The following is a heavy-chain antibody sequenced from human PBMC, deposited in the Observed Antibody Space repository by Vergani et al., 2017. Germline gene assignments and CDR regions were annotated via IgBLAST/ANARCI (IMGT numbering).Heavy chain of an antibody. J-gene: IGHJ4*02. CDR1: GFTFSSYW. CDR3: AITRGGGTTYYYDSSGYYPFDY. V-gene: IGHV3-7*03. Sequence: EVQLVESGGGLVQPGGSLRLSCAASGFTFSSYWMSWVRQAPGKGLEWVANIKQDGSEKYYVDSVKGRFNISRDNAKNSLYLQMNSLRAEDTAVYYCAITRGGGTTYYYDSSGYYPFDYWGQGTLVTVSS. D-gene: IGHD3-22*01. CDR2: IKQDGSEK.